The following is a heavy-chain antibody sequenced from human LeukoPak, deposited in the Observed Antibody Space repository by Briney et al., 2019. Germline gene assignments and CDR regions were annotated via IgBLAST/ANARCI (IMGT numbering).Heavy chain of an antibody. CDR3: ARKYSSSWSDDAFDI. CDR1: GFTFSSYA. Sequence: GGSLRLSCAASGFTFSSYAMHWVRQAPGKGLEWVAVISYDGSNKYYADSVKGRFTISRDNSKNTLYLQMNSLRAEDTAVYYCARKYSSSWSDDAFDIWGQGTMVTVSS. CDR2: ISYDGSNK. D-gene: IGHD6-13*01. V-gene: IGHV3-30-3*01. J-gene: IGHJ3*02.